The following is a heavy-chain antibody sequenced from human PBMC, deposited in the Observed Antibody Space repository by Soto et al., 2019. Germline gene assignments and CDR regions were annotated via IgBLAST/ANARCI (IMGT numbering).Heavy chain of an antibody. CDR2: ISGSGDST. J-gene: IGHJ4*02. V-gene: IGHV3-23*01. D-gene: IGHD2-21*02. CDR3: VKVSKALLTANAYY. CDR1: GFTFSSYA. Sequence: EVQLFESGGGLVQPGGSLRLSCAVSGFTFSSYAMNWFRQAPGEGLEWLSGISGSGDSTYYADSVKRRFTISRDNSKDTLYLQMNSLRAEVTAVYYCVKVSKALLTANAYYWGQGTLVTVSS.